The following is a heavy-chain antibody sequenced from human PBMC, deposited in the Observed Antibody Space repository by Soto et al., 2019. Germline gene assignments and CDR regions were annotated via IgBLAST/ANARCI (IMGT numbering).Heavy chain of an antibody. V-gene: IGHV1-69*13. CDR2: IIPIFGTA. CDR3: ARAGLLSGGVIGSLLDY. CDR1: GGTFSSYA. D-gene: IGHD3-16*02. Sequence: SVKVSCKASGGTFSSYAIRWVRQAPGQGLEWMGGIIPIFGTANYAQKFRGRVTITADESTSTAYMELSSLRSEDTAVYYCARAGLLSGGVIGSLLDYWGQGTLVTVSS. J-gene: IGHJ4*02.